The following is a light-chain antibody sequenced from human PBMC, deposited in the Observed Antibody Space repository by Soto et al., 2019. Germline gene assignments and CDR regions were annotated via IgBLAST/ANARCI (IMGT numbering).Light chain of an antibody. CDR2: DSS. V-gene: IGKV3-11*01. CDR3: QQRSNWPVT. Sequence: EIVLTQSPATLSLSPGVGATLSCRASQSVSSYVAWYQQKPGQAPRLLIYDSSNRATGIPARSSGSVSGTDCTLIIGSLEREDFAVYYCQQRSNWPVTFGLGTKVEV. CDR1: QSVSSY. J-gene: IGKJ1*01.